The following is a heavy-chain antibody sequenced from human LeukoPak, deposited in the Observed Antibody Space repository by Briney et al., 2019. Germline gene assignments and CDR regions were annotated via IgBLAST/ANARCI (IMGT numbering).Heavy chain of an antibody. CDR1: GFTFSSYA. CDR3: ATLRFLEWYPSMDV. Sequence: GGSLRLSCAASGFTFSSYAMSWVRQAPGKGLEWVSGISGSGGSTYYADSVKGRFTMSRDNSKNTLYLQMKSLRAEDTAVYYCATLRFLEWYPSMDVWGQGTTVTVSS. CDR2: ISGSGGST. J-gene: IGHJ6*02. V-gene: IGHV3-23*01. D-gene: IGHD3-3*01.